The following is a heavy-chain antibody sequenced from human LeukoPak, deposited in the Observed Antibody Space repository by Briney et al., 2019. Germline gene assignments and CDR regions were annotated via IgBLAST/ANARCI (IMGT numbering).Heavy chain of an antibody. CDR2: IYSGGST. V-gene: IGHV3-53*01. CDR3: ANSYSSSQMNYYYYGMDV. Sequence: GGSLRLSCAASGFTVSSNYMSWVRQAPGKGLEWVSVIYSGGSTYYADSVKGRFTISRDNSKNTLYLQMNSLRAEDTAVYYCANSYSSSQMNYYYYGMDVWGQGTTVTVSS. J-gene: IGHJ6*02. CDR1: GFTVSSNY. D-gene: IGHD6-13*01.